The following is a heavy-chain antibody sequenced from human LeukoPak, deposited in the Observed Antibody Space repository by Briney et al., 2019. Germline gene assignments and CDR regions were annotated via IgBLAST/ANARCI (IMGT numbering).Heavy chain of an antibody. Sequence: SETLSLTCTVSGGSISSYYWSWIRQPPGKGLEWIGYIYYSGSTNYNPSLKSRVTISVDTSKNQFSLKLSSVTAAYTAVYYCARALPHRYSYGYGAFDYWGQGTLVTVSS. V-gene: IGHV4-59*01. CDR3: ARALPHRYSYGYGAFDY. CDR1: GGSISSYY. J-gene: IGHJ4*02. D-gene: IGHD5-18*01. CDR2: IYYSGST.